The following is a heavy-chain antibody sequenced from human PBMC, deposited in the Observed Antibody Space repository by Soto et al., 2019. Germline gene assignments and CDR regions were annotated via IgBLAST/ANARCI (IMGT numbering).Heavy chain of an antibody. J-gene: IGHJ4*02. CDR2: IYHTGTA. CDR1: GDSITTDGYS. D-gene: IGHD1-26*01. Sequence: SETLSLTCNVSGDSITTDGYSWSWIRQPPGKGLEWIGYIYHTGTAYYKPSLKSRVTLSVARSKNQFSPRLSSMTAADTAVYSSARRGWERNFDFWGQGTLVTVSS. CDR3: ARRGWERNFDF. V-gene: IGHV4-30-2*01.